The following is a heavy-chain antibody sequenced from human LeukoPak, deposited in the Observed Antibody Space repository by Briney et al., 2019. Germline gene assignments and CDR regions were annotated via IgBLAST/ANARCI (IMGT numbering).Heavy chain of an antibody. J-gene: IGHJ3*02. CDR1: GYTFTGYY. D-gene: IGHD1-26*01. CDR2: INPNSGAT. V-gene: IGHV1-2*02. CDR3: ARRGLVGVTDAFDI. Sequence: GASVKVSCKASGYTFTGYYLHWVRLAPGQGLEWMGWINPNSGATNYAQKLQGRVTMTRDTSISAAYMEPSSLRVEDTAIYYCARRGLVGVTDAFDIWGQGTMVTVSS.